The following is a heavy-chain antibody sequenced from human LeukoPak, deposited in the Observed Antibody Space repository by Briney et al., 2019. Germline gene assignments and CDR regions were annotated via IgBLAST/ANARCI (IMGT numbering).Heavy chain of an antibody. J-gene: IGHJ4*02. CDR1: GFTFSSYW. CDR3: ARGVAFDY. CDR2: IKQDGSEK. Sequence: GGSLRLSCAASGFTFSSYWMSWVRQTPGKGLEWVANIKQDGSEKYYVDSVKGRFTISRDNAKNSLYLQMNRLRVEDTALYYCARGVAFDYWGQGTLVTVSS. V-gene: IGHV3-7*01. D-gene: IGHD2-21*01.